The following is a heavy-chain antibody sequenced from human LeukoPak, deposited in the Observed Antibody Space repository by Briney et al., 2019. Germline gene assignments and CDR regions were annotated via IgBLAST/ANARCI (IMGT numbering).Heavy chain of an antibody. J-gene: IGHJ4*02. CDR3: ARQGGATDY. D-gene: IGHD1-26*01. Sequence: PSETLSLTCTVSGDSISSTSYYWGWIRQPPGKGLEWIGEINHSGSTNYNPSLKSRVTISVDTSKNQFSLKLSSVTAADTAVYYCARQGGATDYWGQGTLVTVSS. V-gene: IGHV4-39*01. CDR2: INHSGST. CDR1: GDSISSTSYY.